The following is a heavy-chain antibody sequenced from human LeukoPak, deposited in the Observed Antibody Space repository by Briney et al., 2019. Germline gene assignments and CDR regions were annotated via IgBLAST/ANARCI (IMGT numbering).Heavy chain of an antibody. J-gene: IGHJ4*02. CDR2: IKGKPDGETT. CDR1: GFTFSNAW. CDR3: TTDLGYFDN. V-gene: IGHV3-15*01. Sequence: GGSLRLSCAASGFTFSNAWMTWVRQAPGKGLEWVGRIKGKPDGETTDYAAPVKGRFTISRDDSKNTLYLQMNSLKTEDTAVYYCTTDLGYFDNWGQGTLVTVSS.